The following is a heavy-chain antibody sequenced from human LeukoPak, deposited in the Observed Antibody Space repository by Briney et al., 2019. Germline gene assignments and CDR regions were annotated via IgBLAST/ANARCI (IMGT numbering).Heavy chain of an antibody. D-gene: IGHD4-17*01. CDR2: SYYSGNT. J-gene: IGHJ4*02. V-gene: IGHV4-59*01. CDR1: GGSISSCY. CDR3: AREAPHGAFDY. Sequence: PSETLSLTCTVSGGSISSCYWSWIGQPPGKGLEGLGYSYYSGNTNYNPSLKSRVTISVDTSKNQFSLDLSSVTAADTAVYYCAREAPHGAFDYWGQGTLVTVSS.